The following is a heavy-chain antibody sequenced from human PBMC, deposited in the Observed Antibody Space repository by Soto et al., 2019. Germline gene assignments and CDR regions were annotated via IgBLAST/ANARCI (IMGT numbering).Heavy chain of an antibody. Sequence: QVQLQESGPGLVKPSQTLSLTCTVSGGSISSGGYYWSWIRQHPGKGLEWIGYIYYSGSTYYNPSLKSLVTISVDTSKNPFSLKLSSVTAADTAVYDFARCDFWSGFDYWGQGTLVTVSS. J-gene: IGHJ4*02. CDR3: ARCDFWSGFDY. D-gene: IGHD3-3*01. CDR2: IYYSGST. CDR1: GGSISSGGYY. V-gene: IGHV4-31*01.